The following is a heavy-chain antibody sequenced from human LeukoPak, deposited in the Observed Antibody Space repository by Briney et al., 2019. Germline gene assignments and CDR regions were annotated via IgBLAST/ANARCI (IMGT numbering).Heavy chain of an antibody. J-gene: IGHJ3*02. CDR1: GYSFTSYW. V-gene: IGHV5-51*01. D-gene: IGHD6-13*01. CDR3: ARRQYSSSWADAFDI. CDR2: IYPGDSDT. Sequence: GESLKISCKGSGYSFTSYWIGWARQMPGKGLEWMGIIYPGDSDTRYSPSFQGQVTISADKSISTAYLQWSSLKASDTAMYYCARRQYSSSWADAFDIWGQGTMVTVSS.